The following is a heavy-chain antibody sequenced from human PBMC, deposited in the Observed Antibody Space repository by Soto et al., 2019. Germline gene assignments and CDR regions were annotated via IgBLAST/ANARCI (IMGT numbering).Heavy chain of an antibody. J-gene: IGHJ6*02. CDR2: IGTAGDP. Sequence: EVQLVESGGGLVQPGGSLRLSCAASGFTFSSYDMHWVRQATGKGLEWVSAIGTAGDPYYPGSVKGRFTISRENAKNSLYLQMNSMRAGDTAVYYCAREKRLYGMDVWGQGTTVTVSS. CDR3: AREKRLYGMDV. V-gene: IGHV3-13*05. CDR1: GFTFSSYD.